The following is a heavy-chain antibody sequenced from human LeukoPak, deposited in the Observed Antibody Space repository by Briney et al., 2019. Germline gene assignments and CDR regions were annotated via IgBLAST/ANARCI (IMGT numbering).Heavy chain of an antibody. D-gene: IGHD3-16*01. Sequence: GASVKVSCKASGYTFTSYGISWVRQAPGQGLEWMGWISAYNGKTDYPQNLQGRVTLTTDTSTSMAYMELRSLRSDDTAVYYCARVRRGGAPPLDYWGQGTLVTVSS. J-gene: IGHJ4*02. CDR1: GYTFTSYG. CDR2: ISAYNGKT. V-gene: IGHV1-18*01. CDR3: ARVRRGGAPPLDY.